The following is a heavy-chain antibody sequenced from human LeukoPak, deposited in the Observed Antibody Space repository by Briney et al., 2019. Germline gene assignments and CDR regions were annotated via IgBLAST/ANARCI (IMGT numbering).Heavy chain of an antibody. Sequence: PSETLSLTCTVSGDSINSSSYYWGWIRQPPGKGLEWIGSLFYSLYHSESIYYTGSAYYNPSLKSRITIAVDTSKNRFSLNMTSVTAADTAVYFCAGADDYDPFDIWGQGTMVTVS. V-gene: IGHV4-39*02. D-gene: IGHD1-1*01. J-gene: IGHJ3*02. CDR2: IYYTGSA. CDR1: GDSINSSSYY. CDR3: AGADDYDPFDI.